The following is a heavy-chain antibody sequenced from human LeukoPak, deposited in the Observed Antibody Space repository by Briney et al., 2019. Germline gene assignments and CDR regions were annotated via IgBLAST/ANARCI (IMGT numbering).Heavy chain of an antibody. CDR2: VSSTGSGT. CDR1: GFTFSTYG. CDR3: AKDGPLLWFGPTDA. V-gene: IGHV3-23*01. Sequence: GGSLRLSCVASGFTFSTYGMSWVRQAPGKGLEWVAAVSSTGSGTYYPDSLKGRFIISRDNSQNTVFLQMNSLGPEDTAFYFCAKDGPLLWFGPTDAWGQGILVTVSS. J-gene: IGHJ5*02. D-gene: IGHD3-10*01.